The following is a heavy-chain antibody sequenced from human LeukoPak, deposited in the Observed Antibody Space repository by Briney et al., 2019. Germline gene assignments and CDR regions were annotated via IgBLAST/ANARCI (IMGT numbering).Heavy chain of an antibody. Sequence: SQTLSLTCAVSGGSISSGGYSWSWIRQPPGKGLEWIGYIYHSGSTYYNPSLKSRVTISVDRSKNQFSLKLSSVTAADTAVYYCARVVTSSGRYGMDVWGQGTTVTVSS. J-gene: IGHJ6*02. D-gene: IGHD3-22*01. CDR3: ARVVTSSGRYGMDV. V-gene: IGHV4-30-2*01. CDR2: IYHSGST. CDR1: GGSISSGGYS.